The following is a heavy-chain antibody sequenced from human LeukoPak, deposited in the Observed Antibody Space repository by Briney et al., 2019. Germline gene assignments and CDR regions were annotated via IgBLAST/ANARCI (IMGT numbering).Heavy chain of an antibody. Sequence: GGSLRLSCAMSGFTFSTYAMHWVRQAPGQGLEGVSVMSGTGFDAYYADSAKGRFTISRDNSKRTVYLQMNSLRAEDTAIYYCAKGNGYFQHWGQGTLVTVSS. V-gene: IGHV3-23*01. J-gene: IGHJ1*01. CDR3: AKGNGYFQH. D-gene: IGHD4-11*01. CDR2: MSGTGFDA. CDR1: GFTFSTYA.